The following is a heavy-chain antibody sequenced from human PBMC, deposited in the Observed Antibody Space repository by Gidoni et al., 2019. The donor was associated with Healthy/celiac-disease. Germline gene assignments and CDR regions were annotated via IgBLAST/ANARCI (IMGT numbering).Heavy chain of an antibody. J-gene: IGHJ4*02. CDR3: TRLLEYCSSTSCYVEDY. D-gene: IGHD2-2*01. V-gene: IGHV3-73*02. CDR1: GFTFSGSA. Sequence: EVHLVESGGGLVQPGGSLKLSCAASGFTFSGSAMNWVRQASGNGLEWVGRIRIKANSYATAYAASVKGRFTISRDDSKNTAYLQMNSLKTEDTAVYYCTRLLEYCSSTSCYVEDYWGQGTLVTVSS. CDR2: IRIKANSYAT.